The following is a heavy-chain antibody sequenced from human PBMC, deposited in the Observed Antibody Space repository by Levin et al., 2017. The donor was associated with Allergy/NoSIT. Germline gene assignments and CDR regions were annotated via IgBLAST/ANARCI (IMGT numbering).Heavy chain of an antibody. D-gene: IGHD6-13*01. Sequence: GGSLRLSCAASGFTFDGYALHWVRQAPGKGLEWVAVISHDGTNKHYADSVKGRLTISRDNSKNTLYLQMASLRSDDTAVYYCARGADSGWFVDYWGQGALVTVSS. CDR1: GFTFDGYA. CDR2: ISHDGTNK. J-gene: IGHJ4*02. V-gene: IGHV3-30-3*01. CDR3: ARGADSGWFVDY.